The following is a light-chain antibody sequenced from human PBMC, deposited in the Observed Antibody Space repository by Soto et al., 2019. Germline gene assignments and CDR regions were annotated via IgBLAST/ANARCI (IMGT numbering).Light chain of an antibody. CDR2: GAS. CDR3: QQRSNWLT. V-gene: IGKV3D-20*02. CDR1: QSVSNNY. J-gene: IGKJ5*01. Sequence: EIVLTQSPGTLSLSPGERATLSCRASQSVSNNYLAWYQQKPGQAPRLLIYGASTRATGIPARFSGSGSGTEFTLTISSLQSEDFAVYYCQQRSNWLTFGQGTRLEIK.